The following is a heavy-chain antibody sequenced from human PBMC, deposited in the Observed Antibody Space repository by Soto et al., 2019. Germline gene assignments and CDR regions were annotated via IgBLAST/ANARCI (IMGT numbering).Heavy chain of an antibody. CDR3: ARAPTIYSSGPIDN. D-gene: IGHD6-25*01. Sequence: GGSLRLSRAASGFTFSSYSMNWVRQAPGKGLEWVSSISSSSSYIYYADSVKGRFTISRDNAKNSLYLQMNSLRAEDTAVYYCARAPTIYSSGPIDNWGQGTLVNVS. CDR1: GFTFSSYS. J-gene: IGHJ4*02. CDR2: ISSSSSYI. V-gene: IGHV3-21*01.